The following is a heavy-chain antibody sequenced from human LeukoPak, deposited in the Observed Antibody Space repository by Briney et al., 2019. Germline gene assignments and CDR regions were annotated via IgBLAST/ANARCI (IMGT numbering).Heavy chain of an antibody. CDR2: MNPNSGNT. D-gene: IGHD2-15*01. J-gene: IGHJ4*02. Sequence: ASVTVSCTASGYTFTSYDINWVRQATGQGLEWMGWMNPNSGNTGYAQKFQGRVTMTRNTSISTAYMELSSLRSEDTAVYYCARAVRCSGGSCYYFDYWGQGTLVTVSS. V-gene: IGHV1-8*01. CDR3: ARAVRCSGGSCYYFDY. CDR1: GYTFTSYD.